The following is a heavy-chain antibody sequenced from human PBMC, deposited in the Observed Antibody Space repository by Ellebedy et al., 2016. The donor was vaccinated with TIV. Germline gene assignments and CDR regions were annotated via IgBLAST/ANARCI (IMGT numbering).Heavy chain of an antibody. D-gene: IGHD6-19*01. V-gene: IGHV3-74*01. J-gene: IGHJ6*03. Sequence: PGGSLRLSCAASGFTFTQYWLHRVRQAPGKGPVWVSRINSDGSSTTYADSVKGRFTISRDNAKNTLYLQMNSLKTEDTAVYYCTRRSLPISVAGPDDYYYYMDVWGKGTTVTVSS. CDR1: GFTFTQYW. CDR2: INSDGSST. CDR3: TRRSLPISVAGPDDYYYYMDV.